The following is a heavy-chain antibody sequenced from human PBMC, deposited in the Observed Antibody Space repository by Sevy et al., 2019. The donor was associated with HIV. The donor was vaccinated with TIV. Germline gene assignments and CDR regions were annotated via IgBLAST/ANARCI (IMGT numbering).Heavy chain of an antibody. J-gene: IGHJ4*02. CDR1: GYSFTSYW. Sequence: GESLKISCKGSGYSFTSYWIGWVRQIPGKGLEWMGIIYPGDSDTRYSPSFQGQVTISADKSISTAYLQWSSLKASDTAMYYCARQGYDSSGYNDKFDYWGQGTLVTVSS. CDR2: IYPGDSDT. D-gene: IGHD3-22*01. CDR3: ARQGYDSSGYNDKFDY. V-gene: IGHV5-51*01.